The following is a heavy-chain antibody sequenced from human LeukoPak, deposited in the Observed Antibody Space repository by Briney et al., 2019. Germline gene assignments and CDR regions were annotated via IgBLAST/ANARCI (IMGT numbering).Heavy chain of an antibody. J-gene: IGHJ4*02. Sequence: GGSLRLSCAASGFTFSDYYMSWIRQAPGKGLEWVSYISSSGSTIYYADSVKGRFTISRDNAKNSLYLQMNSLRAEDTAVYYCAKELNYYDGSGYRTNFDYWGQGTLVTVSS. D-gene: IGHD3-22*01. CDR1: GFTFSDYY. CDR2: ISSSGSTI. V-gene: IGHV3-11*01. CDR3: AKELNYYDGSGYRTNFDY.